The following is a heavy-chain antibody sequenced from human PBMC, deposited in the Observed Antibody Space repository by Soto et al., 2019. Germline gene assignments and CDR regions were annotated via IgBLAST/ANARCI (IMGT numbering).Heavy chain of an antibody. CDR3: AKGYNKWTP. D-gene: IGHD1-1*01. CDR1: GDSISNYY. J-gene: IGHJ5*02. V-gene: IGHV4-59*01. Sequence: PSETLSLTCTVSGDSISNYYWSWIRQPPGKGLEWIGYIYYSGSTSHNPSLKSRVSMSVDSSKNQFSLKLTSVTAADTAIYYCAKGYNKWTPWGQGTLVTVSS. CDR2: IYYSGST.